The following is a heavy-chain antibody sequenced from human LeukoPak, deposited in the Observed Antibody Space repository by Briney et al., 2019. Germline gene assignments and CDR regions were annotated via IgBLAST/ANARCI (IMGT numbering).Heavy chain of an antibody. J-gene: IGHJ4*02. CDR1: GFTFNIYV. D-gene: IGHD3-22*01. V-gene: IGHV3-23*01. CDR2: ISGSGGST. CDR3: AKGQYYYDSSGYDY. Sequence: GGSLRLSCATSGFTFNIYVMSWVRQAPGKGLEWVSVISGSGGSTYYADSVKGRFTISRDNSKNTLYLQMNSLRAEDTAVYYCAKGQYYYDSSGYDYWGQGTLVTVSS.